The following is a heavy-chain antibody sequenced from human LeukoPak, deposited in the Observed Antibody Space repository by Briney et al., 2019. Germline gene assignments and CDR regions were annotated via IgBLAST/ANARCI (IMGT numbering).Heavy chain of an antibody. Sequence: GGPLRLSCAASGFTFSSYVMNWVRQAPGKGLHWVSYIRSIGSTIFYADSVKGRYHITRHNAKNSLYEQMNSLRAEDTAVYYCARGDGYNVDYWGQGTLVTVSS. CDR3: ARGDGYNVDY. D-gene: IGHD5-24*01. CDR2: IRSIGSTI. V-gene: IGHV3-48*03. CDR1: GFTFSSYV. J-gene: IGHJ4*02.